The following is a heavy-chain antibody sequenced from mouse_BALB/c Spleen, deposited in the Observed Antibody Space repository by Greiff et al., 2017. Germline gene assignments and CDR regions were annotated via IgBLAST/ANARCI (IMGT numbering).Heavy chain of an antibody. CDR1: GYTFTSYW. CDR2: IYPGDGDT. CDR3: ARSGRYWYFDV. J-gene: IGHJ1*01. Sequence: VQLQQSGAELARPGASVKLSCKASGYTFTSYWMQWVKQRPGQGLEWIGAIYPGDGDTRYTQKFKGKATLTADKSSSTAYMQLSSLASEDSAVYYCARSGRYWYFDVWGAGTTVTVSS. V-gene: IGHV1-87*01.